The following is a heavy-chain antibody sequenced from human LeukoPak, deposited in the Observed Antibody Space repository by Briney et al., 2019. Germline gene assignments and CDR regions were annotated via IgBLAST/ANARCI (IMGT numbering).Heavy chain of an antibody. CDR3: ARGPRIAARPVDY. Sequence: PSETLSLTCTVSGGSISNYYWSWIRQPPGKGLEWIAYIFYSGSTNYNPSLRSRLTISLDTSKNQFSLKLSSVTAADTAVYYCARGPRIAARPVDYWGQGTLVTVSS. CDR1: GGSISNYY. D-gene: IGHD6-6*01. J-gene: IGHJ4*02. CDR2: IFYSGST. V-gene: IGHV4-59*12.